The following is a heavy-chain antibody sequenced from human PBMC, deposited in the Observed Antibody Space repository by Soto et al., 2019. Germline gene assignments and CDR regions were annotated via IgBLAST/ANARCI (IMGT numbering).Heavy chain of an antibody. D-gene: IGHD4-17*01. Sequence: GGSLRLSCATSGFTFSSYSMNWVRQAPGKGLEWVSYISSSSSTIYYADSVKGRFTISRDNAKNSLYLQMNSLRAEDTAVYYCARASSGNRDGYGDYPEYFQHWGQGTLVTVSS. CDR2: ISSSSSTI. V-gene: IGHV3-48*01. J-gene: IGHJ1*01. CDR1: GFTFSSYS. CDR3: ARASSGNRDGYGDYPEYFQH.